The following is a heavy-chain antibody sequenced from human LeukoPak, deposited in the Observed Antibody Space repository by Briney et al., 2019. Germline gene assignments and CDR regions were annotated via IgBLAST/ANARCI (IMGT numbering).Heavy chain of an antibody. CDR1: GFTFSGSA. D-gene: IGHD4-17*01. J-gene: IGHJ4*02. Sequence: PGGSLKLSCEASGFTFSGSAMHWVRQASGQELEWVGRIRSKANSYATVYAASVKGRFTISRDDSKNTAYLQMNSLKTEDTAVYYCTSSTVTPFDYWGQGTLVTVSS. CDR2: IRSKANSYAT. V-gene: IGHV3-73*01. CDR3: TSSTVTPFDY.